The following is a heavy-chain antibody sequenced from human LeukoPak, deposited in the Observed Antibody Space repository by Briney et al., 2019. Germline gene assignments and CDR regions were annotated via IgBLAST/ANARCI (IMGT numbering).Heavy chain of an antibody. CDR1: GCTFSSYA. J-gene: IGHJ6*03. D-gene: IGHD2/OR15-2a*01. Sequence: GASVKVSCKASGCTFSSYAISWVRQAPGQGLEWMGRIIPIFGTANYAQKFQGRVTITTDESTSTAYMELSSLRSEDTAVYYRARDTIIRGYMDAWGKGTTVTVSS. CDR2: IIPIFGTA. V-gene: IGHV1-69*05. CDR3: ARDTIIRGYMDA.